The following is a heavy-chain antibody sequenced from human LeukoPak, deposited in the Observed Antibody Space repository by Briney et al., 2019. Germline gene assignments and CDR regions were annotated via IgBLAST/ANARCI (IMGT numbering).Heavy chain of an antibody. CDR2: FSNSGGTT. D-gene: IGHD6-6*01. Sequence: PGGSLRLSCAASGFTFSSYVMSWVRQAPGKGLEWVSAFSNSGGTTYYADSVKGRFTISRDNSKNTLYLEMNSLRAEDTAVYYCAKGSSSSSGRPDCWGQGTLVTVSS. J-gene: IGHJ4*02. V-gene: IGHV3-23*01. CDR3: AKGSSSSSGRPDC. CDR1: GFTFSSYV.